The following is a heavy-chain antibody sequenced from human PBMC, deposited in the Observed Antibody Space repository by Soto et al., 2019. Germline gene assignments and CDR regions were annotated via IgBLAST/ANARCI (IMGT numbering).Heavy chain of an antibody. J-gene: IGHJ6*02. CDR3: ARIAGLDSSSLTHLPYYYYGMDV. V-gene: IGHV5-10-1*01. CDR1: GYSFTSYW. D-gene: IGHD6-6*01. Sequence: LGESLKISCKGSGYSFTSYWISWVRQMPGKGLEGMGRIDPSDSYTNYSPSFQGHVTISADNSISTAYLQWSSLKASDTAMYYCARIAGLDSSSLTHLPYYYYGMDVWGQGTTVTVSS. CDR2: IDPSDSYT.